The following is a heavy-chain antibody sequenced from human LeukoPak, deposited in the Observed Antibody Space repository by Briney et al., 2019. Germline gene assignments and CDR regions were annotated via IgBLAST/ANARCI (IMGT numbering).Heavy chain of an antibody. J-gene: IGHJ4*02. V-gene: IGHV3-53*01. CDR1: GLSVSTDY. CDR3: ARGDILTGYYVDY. Sequence: GGSLRLSCAASGLSVSTDYMSWVRQAPGKGLEWVSVIYSGGYTYYSDSVKGRFTISRDNAKNSLYLQMNSLRAEDTAVYYRARGDILTGYYVDYWGQGTLVTVSS. D-gene: IGHD3-9*01. CDR2: IYSGGYT.